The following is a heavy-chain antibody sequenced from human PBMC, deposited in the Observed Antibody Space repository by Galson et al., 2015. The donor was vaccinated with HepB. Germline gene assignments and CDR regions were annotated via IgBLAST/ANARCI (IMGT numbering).Heavy chain of an antibody. Sequence: SLRLSCAVSGFTFSSYAMSWVRQAPGRGLEWVSGISSSGGSTYYADSVKGRFTISRDNSKNTLYLQMNSLRAEDTAVYSCAKSRRGTSSWFDYWGQGTLVTVSS. CDR3: AKSRRGTSSWFDY. J-gene: IGHJ4*02. CDR1: GFTFSSYA. CDR2: ISSSGGST. V-gene: IGHV3-23*01. D-gene: IGHD6-13*01.